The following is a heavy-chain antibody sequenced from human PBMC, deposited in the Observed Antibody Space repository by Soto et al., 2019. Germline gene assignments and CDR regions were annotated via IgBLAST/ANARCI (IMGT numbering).Heavy chain of an antibody. V-gene: IGHV4-4*07. D-gene: IGHD2-2*01. J-gene: IGHJ4*02. CDR3: ARGGMVIIPTATAFDY. CDR1: VGSISTYY. CDR2: IYASGST. Sequence: SETLSLTCTDSVGSISTYYGIWIRQPAGKGLEWIGRIYASGSTNYNPSLKSRVTMSVATPKNQFSLKLSSVTAADTAVYYCARGGMVIIPTATAFDYWGQGTLVTVSS.